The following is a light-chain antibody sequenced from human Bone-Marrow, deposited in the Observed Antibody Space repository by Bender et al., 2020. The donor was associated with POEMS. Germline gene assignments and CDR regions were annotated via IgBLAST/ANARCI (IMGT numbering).Light chain of an antibody. Sequence: QSVLTQPASVSGSPGQSITVSCTGTSSDVGGGGTVSWYQQHPGKAPTLLIYDVSNRPSGVSDRFSGSKSGNTASLTISGLQAEDEADYYCSSYTSSSFVVFGGGTKLTVL. CDR3: SSYTSSSFVV. CDR1: SSDVGGGGT. J-gene: IGLJ2*01. CDR2: DVS. V-gene: IGLV2-14*03.